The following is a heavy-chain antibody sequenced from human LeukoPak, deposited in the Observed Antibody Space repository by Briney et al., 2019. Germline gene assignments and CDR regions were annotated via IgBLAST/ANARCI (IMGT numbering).Heavy chain of an antibody. V-gene: IGHV3-30*18. Sequence: PGGSLRLSCAASGFTFSNYGMHWVRQAPGKGLEWVAVISYDGSNKYYADSVKGRFTISRDNSKNTLYLQMNSLRAEDTAVYYCAKVGSGWFAKGIYFDHWGQGTLVTVSS. J-gene: IGHJ4*02. D-gene: IGHD6-19*01. CDR3: AKVGSGWFAKGIYFDH. CDR2: ISYDGSNK. CDR1: GFTFSNYG.